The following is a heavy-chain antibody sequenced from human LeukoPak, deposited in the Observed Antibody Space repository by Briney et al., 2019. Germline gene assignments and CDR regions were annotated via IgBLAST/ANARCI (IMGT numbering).Heavy chain of an antibody. D-gene: IGHD5-18*01. CDR1: GGSMNSYY. J-gene: IGHJ4*02. CDR2: IYYSGST. Sequence: PSETLSLTCTVSGGSMNSYYWSWIRQPPGKGLEWIGYIYYSGSTNYNPSLKTRGTISVDTSKNQFSLKLSSVTAADTAVYYCARHLRGYSYGPFDSWGQGALVTVSS. CDR3: ARHLRGYSYGPFDS. V-gene: IGHV4-59*08.